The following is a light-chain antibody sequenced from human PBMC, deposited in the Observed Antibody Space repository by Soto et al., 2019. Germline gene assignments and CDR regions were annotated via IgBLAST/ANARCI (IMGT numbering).Light chain of an antibody. J-gene: IGKJ5*01. CDR2: DTS. V-gene: IGKV3-11*01. CDR3: QQRNSWPPTFT. CDR1: QSVSSH. Sequence: EIVLTQSPATLSLSPGARAPLSCRARQSVSSHLVWYQQEPGQAPRLLIYDTSTRATGIPARFSGSGSGTDFTLTISSLEPEDFAVYYCQQRNSWPPTFTFGQGTRLEIK.